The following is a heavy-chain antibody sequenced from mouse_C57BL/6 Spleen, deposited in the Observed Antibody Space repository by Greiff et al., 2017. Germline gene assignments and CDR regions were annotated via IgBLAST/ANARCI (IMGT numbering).Heavy chain of an antibody. D-gene: IGHD1-1*01. CDR2: INPNNGGT. V-gene: IGHV1-26*01. J-gene: IGHJ3*01. CDR1: GYTFTDYY. Sequence: VQLQQSGPELVKPGASVKISCKASGYTFTDYYMNWVKQSHGKGLEWIGDINPNNGGTSYNQKFKGKATLTVDKSSSTAYMELRSLTSEDSAVYYCARHYYGSSLAYWGQGTLVTVSA. CDR3: ARHYYGSSLAY.